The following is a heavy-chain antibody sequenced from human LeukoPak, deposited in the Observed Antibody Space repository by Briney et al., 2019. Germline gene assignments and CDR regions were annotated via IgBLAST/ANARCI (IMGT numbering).Heavy chain of an antibody. CDR1: GYSISSGYY. CDR2: IYHSGST. V-gene: IGHV4-38-2*02. CDR3: ARGDRYSYGLNWFDP. D-gene: IGHD5-18*01. J-gene: IGHJ5*02. Sequence: PSETLSLTCTVPGYSISSGYYWGWIRQPPGKGLEWIGSIYHSGSTYYNPSLKSRVTISVDTSKNQFSLKLSSVTAADTAVYYCARGDRYSYGLNWFDPWGQGTLVTVSS.